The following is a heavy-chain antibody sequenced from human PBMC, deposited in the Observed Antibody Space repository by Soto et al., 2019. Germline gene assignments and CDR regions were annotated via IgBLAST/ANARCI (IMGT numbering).Heavy chain of an antibody. D-gene: IGHD6-25*01. V-gene: IGHV4-39*01. J-gene: IGHJ5*01. Sequence: PSETLSLTCTVSGGTVSISNFYWGWIRQPPGKGLEWIGSIYYSGSTSYNPSLKSRVTISVDTSKNQFSLKLISVTAADTAVYYCARHSGPYGRSWFDSWGQGILFTVSS. CDR2: IYYSGST. CDR3: ARHSGPYGRSWFDS. CDR1: GGTVSISNFY.